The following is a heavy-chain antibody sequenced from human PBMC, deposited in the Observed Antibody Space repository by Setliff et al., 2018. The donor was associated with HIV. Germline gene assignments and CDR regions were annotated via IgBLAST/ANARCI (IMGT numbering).Heavy chain of an antibody. V-gene: IGHV1-69*13. Sequence: ASVKVSCKASGGTFSNYAISWVRQAPGQGLEWMGGIIPIFGSTKYAQKFQGRVTITADESTSTADMELSSLRSDDTAVYYCARGGTYYYNSGSYMSLTNNYFDPWGQGTLVTVSS. CDR2: IIPIFGST. CDR1: GGTFSNYA. CDR3: ARGGTYYYNSGSYMSLTNNYFDP. J-gene: IGHJ5*02. D-gene: IGHD3-10*01.